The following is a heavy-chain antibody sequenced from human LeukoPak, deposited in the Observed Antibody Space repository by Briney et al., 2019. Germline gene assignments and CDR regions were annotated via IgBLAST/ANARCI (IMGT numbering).Heavy chain of an antibody. CDR2: ISSSSSYI. D-gene: IGHD3-22*01. CDR3: ARDYYDSSGYWDSADWFDP. J-gene: IGHJ5*02. CDR1: GFTFSSYS. Sequence: GGSLRLSCAASGFTFSSYSMNWVRQAPGKGLEWVSSISSSSSYIYYADSVKGRFTISRDNAKNSLYLQMNSLRAEDTAVYYCARDYYDSSGYWDSADWFDPWGQGTLVTVSS. V-gene: IGHV3-21*01.